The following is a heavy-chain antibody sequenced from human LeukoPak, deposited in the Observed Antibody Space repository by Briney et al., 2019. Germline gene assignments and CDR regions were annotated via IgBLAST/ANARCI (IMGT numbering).Heavy chain of an antibody. CDR2: ISTSGNTI. J-gene: IGHJ4*02. V-gene: IGHV3-48*03. CDR3: ARDGPAYYDSSGYSDY. D-gene: IGHD3-22*01. Sequence: SGGSLRLSCAASGFTFSSYAMSWVRQAPGKGLEWVSYISTSGNTIYYADSVKGRFTISRDNAKNSLYLQMNSLRAEDTAVYYCARDGPAYYDSSGYSDYWGQGTLGTVSS. CDR1: GFTFSSYA.